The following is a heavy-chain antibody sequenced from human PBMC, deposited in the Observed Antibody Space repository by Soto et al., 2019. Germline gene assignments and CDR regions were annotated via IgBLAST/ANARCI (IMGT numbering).Heavy chain of an antibody. CDR3: AKDQTMVRAYDAFDI. D-gene: IGHD3-10*01. J-gene: IGHJ3*02. Sequence: GGSLRLSCAASGFTFSSYAMSWVRQAPGKGLEWVSAISGSGGSTYYTDSVKGRFTISRDNSKNTLYLQMNSLRAEDTAVYYCAKDQTMVRAYDAFDIWGQGTMVTVSS. V-gene: IGHV3-23*01. CDR1: GFTFSSYA. CDR2: ISGSGGST.